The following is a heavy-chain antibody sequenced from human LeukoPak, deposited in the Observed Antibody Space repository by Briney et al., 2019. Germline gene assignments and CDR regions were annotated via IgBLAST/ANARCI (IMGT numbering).Heavy chain of an antibody. J-gene: IGHJ5*02. Sequence: GGSLRLSCAASGFTFDDYAMHWVRQAPGKGLEWVSGISWNSGSIGYVDSVKGRFTISRDNAKNSLYLQMYSLRAEDTAVYYCARDFGGSGFNWFDPWGQGTLVTVSS. CDR3: ARDFGGSGFNWFDP. CDR1: GFTFDDYA. CDR2: ISWNSGSI. D-gene: IGHD3-10*01. V-gene: IGHV3-9*01.